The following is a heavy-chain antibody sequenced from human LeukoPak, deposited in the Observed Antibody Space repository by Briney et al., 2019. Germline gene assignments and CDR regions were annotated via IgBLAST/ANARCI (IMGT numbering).Heavy chain of an antibody. Sequence: ASVKVSCKVSGYTLTELSMHWVRQSPGKGLEWMGGFDPEDGETIYAQKFQGRVTMTEDTSTDTAYMELSSLRSEDTAVYYCATVRSVPMNLYAFDIWGQGTMVTVSS. V-gene: IGHV1-24*01. CDR1: GYTLTELS. CDR3: ATVRSVPMNLYAFDI. D-gene: IGHD4-11*01. J-gene: IGHJ3*02. CDR2: FDPEDGET.